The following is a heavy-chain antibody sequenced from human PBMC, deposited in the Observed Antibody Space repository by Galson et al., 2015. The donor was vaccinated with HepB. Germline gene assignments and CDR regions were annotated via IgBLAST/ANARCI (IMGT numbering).Heavy chain of an antibody. V-gene: IGHV4-39*01. J-gene: IGHJ4*02. CDR2: IYYSGST. D-gene: IGHD6-19*01. CDR3: ARGYEQWPRHHYFDY. Sequence: ETLSLPCTVSGGSISSSSYYRGWIRQPPGKGLEWIGSIYYSGSTYYNPSLKSRVTISVDTSKNQFSLKLSSVTAADTAVYYCARGYEQWPRHHYFDYWGQGTLVTVSS. CDR1: GGSISSSSYY.